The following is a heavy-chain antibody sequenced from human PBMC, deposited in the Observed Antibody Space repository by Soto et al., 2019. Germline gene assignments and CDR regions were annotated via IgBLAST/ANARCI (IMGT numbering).Heavy chain of an antibody. CDR2: MNPNSGNT. CDR3: ARGGCISTSCYAGGVYYFDY. Sequence: QVQLVQSGAEVKKPGASVKVSCKASGYTFTSYDINWVRQATGQGLEWMGWMNPNSGNTGYAQKFQGRVTMTRNTSIRTAYMELSSLRSEDTAVYYCARGGCISTSCYAGGVYYFDYWGQGTLVTVSS. J-gene: IGHJ4*02. V-gene: IGHV1-8*01. CDR1: GYTFTSYD. D-gene: IGHD2-2*01.